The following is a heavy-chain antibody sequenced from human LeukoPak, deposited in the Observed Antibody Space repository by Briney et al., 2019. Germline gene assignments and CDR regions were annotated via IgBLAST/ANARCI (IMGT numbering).Heavy chain of an antibody. CDR2: ISSDAVNT. Sequence: SGGSLRLSCAASGFTFSSYAMTWVRQAPGKGLEWVLSISSDAVNTYYVGSVKGRFTISRDNSKNTLYLQMNSLRAEDTALYYCAKTRYGGSGNPYFFDYWGQGTLVTVSS. V-gene: IGHV3-23*01. J-gene: IGHJ4*02. CDR3: AKTRYGGSGNPYFFDY. CDR1: GFTFSSYA. D-gene: IGHD3-10*01.